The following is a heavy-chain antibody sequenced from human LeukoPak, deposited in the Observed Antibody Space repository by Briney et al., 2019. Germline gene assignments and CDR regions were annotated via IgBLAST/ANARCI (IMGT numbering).Heavy chain of an antibody. D-gene: IGHD1-26*01. CDR3: AREDGVVGSTSAFDI. CDR2: INGRGNYI. V-gene: IGHV3-21*01. Sequence: PGESLRLSCAASGFTFSTYTMNWIRQAPGKGLEWASSINGRGNYIYYGDSVKGRFIISRDNAQNSLFLQMNSRRADDTAVYYCAREDGVVGSTSAFDIWGQGTMVTVSS. CDR1: GFTFSTYT. J-gene: IGHJ3*02.